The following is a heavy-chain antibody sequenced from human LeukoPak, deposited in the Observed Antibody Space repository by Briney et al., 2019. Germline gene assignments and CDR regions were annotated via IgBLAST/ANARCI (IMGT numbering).Heavy chain of an antibody. CDR3: ARSYGSGNYFDY. D-gene: IGHD3-10*01. J-gene: IGHJ4*02. Sequence: SETLSLTCTVSGGSISTYYWSWIRQHPRKQLQWIGYIYYSGSAKYNPSLKSRVTISVDTSKNQFSLKLRSVTAADTAVYYCARSYGSGNYFDYWGQGSLVTVSS. V-gene: IGHV4-59*01. CDR1: GGSISTYY. CDR2: IYYSGSA.